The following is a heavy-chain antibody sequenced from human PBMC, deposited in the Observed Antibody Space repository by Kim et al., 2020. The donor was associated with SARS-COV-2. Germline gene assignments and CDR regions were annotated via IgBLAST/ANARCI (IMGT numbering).Heavy chain of an antibody. CDR1: GFSFSTYD. D-gene: IGHD3-10*01. J-gene: IGHJ5*02. V-gene: IGHV3-13*04. CDR2: IGTAGET. Sequence: GGSLRLSCTASGFSFSTYDMQWVRQTTGKGLEWVSTIGTAGETYYAGSVKGRFTISRENAENSFYLQMNRLRAGDTAVYYCTRALKTLGLDPWGQGTLV. CDR3: TRALKTLGLDP.